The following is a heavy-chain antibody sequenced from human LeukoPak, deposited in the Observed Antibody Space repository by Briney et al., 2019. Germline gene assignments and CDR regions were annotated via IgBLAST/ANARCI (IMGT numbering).Heavy chain of an antibody. Sequence: SVKVSCKASGGTFSSYAISWVRQAPGQGLEWMGGIIPIFGTANYAQKFQGRVTITADESTSTAYMELSSLRSEDTAVYYCARAVGATGPHFGYWGQGTLVTVSS. J-gene: IGHJ4*02. D-gene: IGHD1-26*01. V-gene: IGHV1-69*13. CDR2: IIPIFGTA. CDR1: GGTFSSYA. CDR3: ARAVGATGPHFGY.